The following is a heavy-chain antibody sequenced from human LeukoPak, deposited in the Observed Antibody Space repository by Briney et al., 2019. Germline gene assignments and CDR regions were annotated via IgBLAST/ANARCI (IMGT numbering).Heavy chain of an antibody. Sequence: ASVKVSCKASGYTFTNYGISWVRQAPGQGLECMGWISAYNGNTKYVQKFQGRVTMTTDTSTSTAYMELRSLRPDDTAVYYCARDPNFRFYDYVWGSYRYYFDYWGQGTLVTISS. CDR3: ARDPNFRFYDYVWGSYRYYFDY. J-gene: IGHJ4*02. CDR2: ISAYNGNT. V-gene: IGHV1-18*01. CDR1: GYTFTNYG. D-gene: IGHD3-16*02.